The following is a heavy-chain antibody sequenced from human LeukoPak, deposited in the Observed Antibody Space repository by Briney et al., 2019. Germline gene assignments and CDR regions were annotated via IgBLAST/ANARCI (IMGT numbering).Heavy chain of an antibody. Sequence: SETLSLTCAVYGGSFSGYYRSWIRQPPGKGREWIGEINHSGSTNYNPSLKSRVTISVDTSKNQFSLKLSSVTAADTAVYYCARLQRLVPGYYYYGMDVWGQGTTVTVSS. CDR2: INHSGST. V-gene: IGHV4-34*01. D-gene: IGHD2-2*01. J-gene: IGHJ6*02. CDR3: ARLQRLVPGYYYYGMDV. CDR1: GGSFSGYY.